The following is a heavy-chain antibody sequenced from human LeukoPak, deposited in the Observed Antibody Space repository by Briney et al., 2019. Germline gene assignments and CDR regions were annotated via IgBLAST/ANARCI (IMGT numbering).Heavy chain of an antibody. J-gene: IGHJ6*03. V-gene: IGHV3-30*03. D-gene: IGHD6-19*01. Sequence: GGSLRLSCAASGFTFSSYGMHWVRQAPGKGLEWVAVISYDGSNKYYADSVKGRFTISRDNSKNTLYLQMNSLRAEDTAVYYCARDPLIAVAGTYYYYYYMDVWGKGTTVTVSS. CDR3: ARDPLIAVAGTYYYYYYMDV. CDR2: ISYDGSNK. CDR1: GFTFSSYG.